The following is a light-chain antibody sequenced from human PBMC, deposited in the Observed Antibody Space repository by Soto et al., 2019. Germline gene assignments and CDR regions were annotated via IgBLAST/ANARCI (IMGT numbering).Light chain of an antibody. CDR1: STNIGSNT. Sequence: QSALTQPPSASGTPGQRVTISCSGSSTNIGSNTVNWYQQLPGTAPKRLIYSNNRRPSGVLDRFSGAKSGTSASLAISGLQSEDEADYYCGAWYDSLNSVVFGGGTKLTVL. CDR3: GAWYDSLNSVV. CDR2: SNN. V-gene: IGLV1-44*01. J-gene: IGLJ2*01.